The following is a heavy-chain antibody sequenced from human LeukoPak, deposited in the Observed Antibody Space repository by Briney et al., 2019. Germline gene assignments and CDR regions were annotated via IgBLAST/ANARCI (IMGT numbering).Heavy chain of an antibody. CDR2: IYYSGST. D-gene: IGHD6-13*01. CDR3: ATDRGSWGFDY. V-gene: IGHV4-59*01. Sequence: SETLSLTCTVSGGSISSYYWSWIRQPPGKGLEWIGYIYYSGSTNYNPSLKSRVTISVDTSKNQFSLKLSSVTAADTAVYYCATDRGSWGFDYWGQGTLVTVSS. J-gene: IGHJ4*02. CDR1: GGSISSYY.